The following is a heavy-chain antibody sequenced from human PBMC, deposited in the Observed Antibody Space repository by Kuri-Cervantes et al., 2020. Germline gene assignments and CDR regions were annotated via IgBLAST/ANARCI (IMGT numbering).Heavy chain of an antibody. D-gene: IGHD3-10*01. CDR2: IYYSGNT. J-gene: IGHJ2*01. CDR3: ARDRSGYSALRGWYFDL. Sequence: SETLSLTCTLSGRSISSSGHYWGWIRQPPGKGLECSGNIYYSGNTYHNPSLKSRITISVDTSKIQFSLKLGSVTAADTGVYYGARDRSGYSALRGWYFDLWGRGTLVTVSS. CDR1: GRSISSSGHY. V-gene: IGHV4-39*07.